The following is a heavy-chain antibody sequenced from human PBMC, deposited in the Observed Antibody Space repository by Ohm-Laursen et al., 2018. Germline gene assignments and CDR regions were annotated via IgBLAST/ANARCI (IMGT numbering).Heavy chain of an antibody. CDR2: INHSGST. CDR3: ARGVRLTGREFDY. J-gene: IGHJ4*02. V-gene: IGHV4-34*01. Sequence: GTLSLTCAVYGGSFSGYYWSWIRQPPGKGLEWIGEINHSGSTNYNPSLKSRVTISVDTSKNQFSLKLSSVTAADTAVYYCARGVRLTGREFDYWGQGTLVTVSS. CDR1: GGSFSGYY. D-gene: IGHD3-9*01.